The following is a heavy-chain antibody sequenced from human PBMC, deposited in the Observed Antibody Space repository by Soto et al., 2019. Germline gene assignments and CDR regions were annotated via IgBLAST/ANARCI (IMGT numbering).Heavy chain of an antibody. V-gene: IGHV4-31*03. CDR1: GGSISSGGYY. CDR2: IHHSGST. J-gene: IGHJ4*02. D-gene: IGHD2-15*01. Sequence: TLSLTCNVSGGSISSGGYYWTWIRQHPGKGLEWIGNIHHSGSTFYNSSLKSRVSISVDTSKNQFSLKLSSVTAADTAVYYCAREDKSAPEYSGEGTLVTVSS. CDR3: AREDKSAPEY.